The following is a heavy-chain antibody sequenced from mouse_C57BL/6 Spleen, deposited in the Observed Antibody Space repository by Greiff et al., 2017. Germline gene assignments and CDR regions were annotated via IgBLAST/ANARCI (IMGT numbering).Heavy chain of an antibody. CDR2: IYPGDGDT. V-gene: IGHV1-82*01. CDR1: GYAFSSSW. Sequence: VQLQQSGPALVKPGASVKISCKASGYAFSSSWMNWVKQRPGKGLEWIGRIYPGDGDTNYNGKFKGKATLTADKSSSTAYMQLSSLTSEDSAVYFCAREEGGRGYFDYWGQGTTLTVSS. J-gene: IGHJ2*01. CDR3: AREEGGRGYFDY. D-gene: IGHD3-3*01.